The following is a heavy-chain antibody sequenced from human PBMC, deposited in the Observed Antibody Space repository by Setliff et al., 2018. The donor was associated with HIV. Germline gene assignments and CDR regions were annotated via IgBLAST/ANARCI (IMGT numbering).Heavy chain of an antibody. CDR2: IYYSGST. Sequence: PSETLSLTCTVSGGSISSDSYYWGWIRQPPGKGLEWIGSIYYSGSTYANPSLKSRVTISVDTSKNQFSLKLSSVTAADTAVYYCANTIRGYISGDYMDVWGKGTTVTVSS. V-gene: IGHV4-39*01. J-gene: IGHJ6*03. CDR1: GGSISSDSYY. CDR3: ANTIRGYISGDYMDV. D-gene: IGHD5-18*01.